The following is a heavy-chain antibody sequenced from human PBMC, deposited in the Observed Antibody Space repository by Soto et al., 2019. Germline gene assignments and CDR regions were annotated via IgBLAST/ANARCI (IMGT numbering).Heavy chain of an antibody. Sequence: GGSLRLSCVGSGFTFSTSWLHWVRQAPGKGLVWVSRINDDGSRTNYADSVKGRFTISRDNAKKTLYLQLNSLGPEDTAFYYCARAGNGRFDDWGQGTLVTVSS. J-gene: IGHJ4*02. CDR2: INDDGSRT. CDR3: ARAGNGRFDD. D-gene: IGHD2-8*01. CDR1: GFTFSTSW. V-gene: IGHV3-74*01.